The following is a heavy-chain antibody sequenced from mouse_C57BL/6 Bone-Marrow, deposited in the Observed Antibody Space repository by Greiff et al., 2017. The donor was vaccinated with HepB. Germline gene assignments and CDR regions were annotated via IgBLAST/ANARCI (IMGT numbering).Heavy chain of an antibody. CDR1: GFTFSDYY. Sequence: DVKLVESGGGLVQPGGSLKLSCAASGFTFSDYYMYWVRQTPEKRLEWVAYISNGGGSTYYPDTVKGRFTISRDNAKNTLYLQMSRLKSEDTAMYYCARRARLLGGFAYWGQGTLVTVSA. CDR2: ISNGGGST. CDR3: ARRARLLGGFAY. V-gene: IGHV5-12*01. J-gene: IGHJ3*01. D-gene: IGHD2-3*01.